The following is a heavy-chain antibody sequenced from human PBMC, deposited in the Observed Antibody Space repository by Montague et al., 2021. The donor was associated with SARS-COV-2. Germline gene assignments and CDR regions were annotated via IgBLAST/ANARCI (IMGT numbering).Heavy chain of an antibody. Sequence: SETLSLTCAVYGGSFSGYYWSWIRQPPEKGLEWIGEINQSGRANNNPSLKSRVIISVDTSKNQFSLKLSSVTAADTAVYYCARGTGPRSITLFGVIISGHVFDIWGQGTMVTVSS. CDR3: ARGTGPRSITLFGVIISGHVFDI. CDR2: INQSGRA. CDR1: GGSFSGYY. V-gene: IGHV4-34*01. D-gene: IGHD3-3*01. J-gene: IGHJ3*02.